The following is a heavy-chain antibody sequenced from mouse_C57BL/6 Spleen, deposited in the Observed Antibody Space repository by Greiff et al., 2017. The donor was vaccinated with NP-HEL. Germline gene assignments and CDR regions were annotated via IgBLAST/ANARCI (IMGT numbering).Heavy chain of an antibody. V-gene: IGHV1-64*01. CDR2: IHPNSGST. Sequence: QVQLQQPGAELVKPGASVKLSCKASGYTFTSYWMHWVKQRPGQGLEWIGMIHPNSGSTNYNEKFKSKATLTVDKSSSTAYMQLSSLTSEDSAVYYCARNIYDGYYRYFDVWGTGTTVTVSS. J-gene: IGHJ1*03. CDR3: ARNIYDGYYRYFDV. CDR1: GYTFTSYW. D-gene: IGHD2-3*01.